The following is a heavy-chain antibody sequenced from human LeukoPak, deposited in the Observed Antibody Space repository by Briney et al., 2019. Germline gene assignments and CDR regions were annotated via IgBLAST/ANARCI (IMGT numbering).Heavy chain of an antibody. Sequence: GGSLRLSCAASEFTFSSYAMSWVRQAPGKGLEWVSAISGSGGSTYYADSVKGRFTISRDNSKNTLYLQMNSLRAEDTAVYYCAKDMDSGSYLYFDYWGQGTLVTVSS. CDR3: AKDMDSGSYLYFDY. J-gene: IGHJ4*02. D-gene: IGHD1-26*01. V-gene: IGHV3-23*01. CDR1: EFTFSSYA. CDR2: ISGSGGST.